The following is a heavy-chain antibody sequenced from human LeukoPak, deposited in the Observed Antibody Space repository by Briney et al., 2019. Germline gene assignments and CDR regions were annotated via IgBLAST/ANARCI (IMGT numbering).Heavy chain of an antibody. Sequence: GGSLRLSCAASGFTFSNYGMRWVRQAPGKGLEWVAVIAYGGSNKYYADSVKGRFTISRENSKNTLYLQMDSLRAEDTAVYYCAKGGSHVSGWLYGAPDYWGQGNLVTVSS. CDR2: IAYGGSNK. CDR3: AKGGSHVSGWLYGAPDY. D-gene: IGHD2-2*02. CDR1: GFTFSNYG. J-gene: IGHJ4*02. V-gene: IGHV3-30*18.